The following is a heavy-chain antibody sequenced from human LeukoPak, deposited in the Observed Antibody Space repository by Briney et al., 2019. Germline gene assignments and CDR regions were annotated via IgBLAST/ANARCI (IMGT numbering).Heavy chain of an antibody. V-gene: IGHV5-51*01. D-gene: IGHD5-12*01. CDR1: GSIFATYW. CDR3: ATSRYSGYDAPVCY. Sequence: GASLKISCKGSGSIFATYWIGWARQMPGKGLEWMGIIYPGDSDTRYSPSFQGQVTMSADKSISTAHLQWSSLKASDTAMYYCATSRYSGYDAPVCYWGQGTLVTVSS. CDR2: IYPGDSDT. J-gene: IGHJ4*02.